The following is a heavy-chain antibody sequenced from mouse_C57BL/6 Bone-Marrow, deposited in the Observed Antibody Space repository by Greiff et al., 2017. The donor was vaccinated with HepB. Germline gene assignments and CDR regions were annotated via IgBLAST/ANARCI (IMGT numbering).Heavy chain of an antibody. CDR3: TKAYYYGSSYYFDY. Sequence: VQLQQSGTVLARPGASVKMSCKTSGYTFTSYWMHWVKQRPGQGLEWIGAIYPGNSDTSYNQKFKGKAKLTAVTSASTAYMELSSLTNEDSAVYYCTKAYYYGSSYYFDYWGQGTTLTVSS. J-gene: IGHJ2*01. CDR2: IYPGNSDT. CDR1: GYTFTSYW. D-gene: IGHD1-1*01. V-gene: IGHV1-5*01.